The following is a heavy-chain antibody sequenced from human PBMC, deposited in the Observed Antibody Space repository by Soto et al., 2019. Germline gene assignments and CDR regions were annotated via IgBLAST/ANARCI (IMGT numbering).Heavy chain of an antibody. J-gene: IGHJ6*03. D-gene: IGHD3-10*01. V-gene: IGHV4-34*01. CDR2: INHSGST. CDR1: GGSFSGYY. Sequence: PSETLSLTCAVYGGSFSGYYWSWIRQPPGKGLEWIGEINHSGSTNYNPSLKSRVTISVDTSKNQFSLKLSSVTAADTAVYYCARESGSWAMVRGVTRYYYMDVWGKGTTVTVSS. CDR3: ARESGSWAMVRGVTRYYYMDV.